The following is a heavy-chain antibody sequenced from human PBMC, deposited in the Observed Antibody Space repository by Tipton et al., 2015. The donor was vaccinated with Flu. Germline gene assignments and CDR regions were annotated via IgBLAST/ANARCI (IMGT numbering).Heavy chain of an antibody. CDR2: ISKDGREK. CDR1: GFTLSLYA. V-gene: IGHV3-30*04. Sequence: SLRLSCAASGFTLSLYAIHWVRQAPGKGLEWVTLISKDGREKRFADSVKGRFTISRDNSKNMVSLQMNSLRGEDTAVYYCARDLPYSRRAFDVWGQGTVVNDSS. J-gene: IGHJ3*01. CDR3: ARDLPYSRRAFDV. D-gene: IGHD1-26*01.